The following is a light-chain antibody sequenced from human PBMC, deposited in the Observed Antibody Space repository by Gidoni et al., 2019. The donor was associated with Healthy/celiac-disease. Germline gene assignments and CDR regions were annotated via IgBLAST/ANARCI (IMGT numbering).Light chain of an antibody. V-gene: IGKV3-11*01. CDR1: QSVISY. Sequence: EIVLTHSPATLSLSPGERATLYCRASQSVISYLAWYQQKPGQAPRLLIYDAATRATGIAARFSGSGSGTDFTLTISSLEPEDFAVYYCQQRSNWPPTFGGGTKVEIK. CDR3: QQRSNWPPT. J-gene: IGKJ4*01. CDR2: DAA.